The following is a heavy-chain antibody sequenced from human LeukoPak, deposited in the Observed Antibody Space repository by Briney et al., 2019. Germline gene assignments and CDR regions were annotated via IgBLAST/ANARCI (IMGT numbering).Heavy chain of an antibody. CDR3: ARKGIYYDSSGYYPDDAFDI. V-gene: IGHV4-59*08. D-gene: IGHD3-22*01. CDR2: IYYSGST. Sequence: SETLSLTCTVSGGSISSYYWSWIRQPPGKGLEWIGYIYYSGSTNYNPSLKSRVTISVDTSKNQFSLKLSSVTAADTAVYYCARKGIYYDSSGYYPDDAFDIWGQGTMVTVSS. J-gene: IGHJ3*02. CDR1: GGSISSYY.